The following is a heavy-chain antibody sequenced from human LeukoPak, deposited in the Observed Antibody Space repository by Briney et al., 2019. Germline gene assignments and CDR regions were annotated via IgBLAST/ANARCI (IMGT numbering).Heavy chain of an antibody. V-gene: IGHV1-18*01. CDR2: ISAYNGNT. J-gene: IGHJ5*02. Sequence: WASVKVSCKASGYTFTRYGISCVRQAPGQGLEWMGWISAYNGNTHYTQNPQSRVTMTADTSTSTASMELRTLRSDDTAVHYCARRTGTSRNWFDPWGQGTLVTVSS. CDR3: ARRTGTSRNWFDP. CDR1: GYTFTRYG. D-gene: IGHD1-14*01.